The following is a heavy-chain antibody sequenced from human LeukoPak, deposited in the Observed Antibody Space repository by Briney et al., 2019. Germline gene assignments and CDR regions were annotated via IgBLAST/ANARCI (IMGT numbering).Heavy chain of an antibody. CDR2: ISSSSSYI. J-gene: IGHJ3*02. CDR1: GFPFSSYG. D-gene: IGHD2-8*01. CDR3: ARGAYDIVLMVYASGDAFDI. V-gene: IGHV3-21*01. Sequence: GGSLRLSCTASGFPFSSYGMHWVRQAPGKGLEWVSSISSSSSYIYYADSVKGRFTISRDNAKNSLYLQTNSLRAEDTAVYYCARGAYDIVLMVYASGDAFDIWGQGTMVTVSS.